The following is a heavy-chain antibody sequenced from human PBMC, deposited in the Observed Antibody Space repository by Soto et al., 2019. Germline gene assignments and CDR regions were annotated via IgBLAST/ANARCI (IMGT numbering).Heavy chain of an antibody. D-gene: IGHD3-10*01. J-gene: IGHJ4*02. V-gene: IGHV1-18*01. CDR3: ARDLDGSGSYYTDY. CDR2: ISPYKGNT. CDR1: GYTFANYG. Sequence: ASVKVSCKASGYTFANYGISWVRQAPGQGLEWMGWISPYKGNTYYAQNLQGRVTMTTDTSTSTAYMELRSLRSDVTAVYYCARDLDGSGSYYTDYWGQGTLVTVSS.